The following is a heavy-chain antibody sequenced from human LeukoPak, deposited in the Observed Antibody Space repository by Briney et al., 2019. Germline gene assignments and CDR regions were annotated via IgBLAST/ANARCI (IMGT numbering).Heavy chain of an antibody. J-gene: IGHJ4*02. D-gene: IGHD2-2*01. CDR1: GYTFIAYY. Sequence: ASVKVSCKASGYTFIAYYMHWARQAPGQGLEWMGWINPNSGGTNYAQKFQGRVTMIRDTSISTVYMELSRLRSDDTAVYYCARDSCSSTSCLSIDDYWGQGTLVTVSS. V-gene: IGHV1-2*02. CDR2: INPNSGGT. CDR3: ARDSCSSTSCLSIDDY.